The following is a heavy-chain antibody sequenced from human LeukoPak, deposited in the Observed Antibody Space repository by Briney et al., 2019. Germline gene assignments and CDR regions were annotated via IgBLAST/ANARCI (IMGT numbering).Heavy chain of an antibody. CDR3: ASSSSWSSLFDY. D-gene: IGHD6-13*01. J-gene: IGHJ4*02. CDR2: ISGSGSTT. Sequence: GGSLRLSCAASGFTFSTYAMIWVRQAPGEGLEWVSTISGSGSTTYYSDSVKGRFTISRDNSKNTLYLQMNSLRAEDTAVYYCASSSSWSSLFDYWGQGTLVTVSS. V-gene: IGHV3-23*01. CDR1: GFTFSTYA.